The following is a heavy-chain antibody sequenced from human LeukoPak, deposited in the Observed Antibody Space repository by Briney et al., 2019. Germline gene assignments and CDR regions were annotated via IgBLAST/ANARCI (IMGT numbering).Heavy chain of an antibody. J-gene: IGHJ4*02. CDR2: ISGGSSDI. Sequence: GGSLRLSCAASEFTFSTYSMNWVRQAPGKGLEWVSIISGGSSDIHYADSVKGRFTISRDNAKNSLYLQMNSLRAEDTAVYYCARDLTDSSGSYWGQGTLVAVSS. D-gene: IGHD3-22*01. CDR3: ARDLTDSSGSY. V-gene: IGHV3-21*01. CDR1: EFTFSTYS.